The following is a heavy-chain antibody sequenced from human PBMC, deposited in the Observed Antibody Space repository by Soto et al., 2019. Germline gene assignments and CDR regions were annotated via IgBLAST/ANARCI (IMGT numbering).Heavy chain of an antibody. D-gene: IGHD1-1*01. J-gene: IGHJ6*02. CDR2: IKRRGTST. V-gene: IGHV3-7*03. Sequence: GSLRLSCVCSCFRFSDYPLNWVLQAAGQGLEWVANIKRRGTSTNYVDSVRGRFSASRDNTRNSFYLNMESLRVGDTAKYYCVRGTPTPGLDIWGRGTTDTVSS. CDR1: CFRFSDYP. CDR3: VRGTPTPGLDI.